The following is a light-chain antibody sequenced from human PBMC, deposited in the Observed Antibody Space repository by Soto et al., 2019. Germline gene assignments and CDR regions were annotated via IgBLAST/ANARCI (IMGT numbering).Light chain of an antibody. J-gene: IGKJ3*01. Sequence: DIQMTQSPSSLSASVGDRVTITCRASQSISSYLNWYQQKPGKAPKLLIYAASSLQSGVPLRFSGSGSGTDFTLTISSLQPEDFATYYCQQSYRTLFTFGPGAKVDIK. CDR2: AAS. V-gene: IGKV1-39*01. CDR3: QQSYRTLFT. CDR1: QSISSY.